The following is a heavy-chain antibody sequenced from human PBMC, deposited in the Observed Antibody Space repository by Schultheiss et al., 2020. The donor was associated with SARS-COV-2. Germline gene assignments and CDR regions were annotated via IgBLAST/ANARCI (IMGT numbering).Heavy chain of an antibody. V-gene: IGHV3-23*01. CDR2: ISGSGGST. CDR3: AKVHDIVVVPAAIRGFDY. CDR1: GFTFSSYA. J-gene: IGHJ4*02. D-gene: IGHD2-2*02. Sequence: GGSLRLSCAASGFTFSSYAMSWVRQAPGKGLEWVSAISGSGGSTYYADSVKGRFTISRDNSKNTLYLQMNSLRAEYTAVYYCAKVHDIVVVPAAIRGFDYWGQGTLVTVSS.